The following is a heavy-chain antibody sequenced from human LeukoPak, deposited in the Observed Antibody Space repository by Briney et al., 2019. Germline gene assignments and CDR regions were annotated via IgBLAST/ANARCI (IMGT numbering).Heavy chain of an antibody. V-gene: IGHV1-18*01. CDR3: ARHYYDSSGYSPFDY. CDR2: ISAYNGNT. CDR1: GYTFTSYG. J-gene: IGHJ4*02. Sequence: ASVKVSCKASGYTFTSYGIIWVRQAPGQGLEWMGWISAYNGNTNYAQKLQGRVTMTTDTSTSTAYMELRSLRSDDTAVYYCARHYYDSSGYSPFDYWGQGTLVTVSS. D-gene: IGHD3-22*01.